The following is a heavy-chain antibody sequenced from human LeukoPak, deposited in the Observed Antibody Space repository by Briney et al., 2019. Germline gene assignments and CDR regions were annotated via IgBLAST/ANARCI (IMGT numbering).Heavy chain of an antibody. CDR3: ARERGVVVAATPYFDY. D-gene: IGHD2-15*01. J-gene: IGHJ4*02. Sequence: ASVKVSCKASGGTFSSYTISWVRQAPGQGLEWMGWISAYNGNTNYAQKLQGRVTMTTDTSTSTAYMELRSLRSDDTAVCYCARERGVVVAATPYFDYWGQGTLVTVSS. CDR1: GGTFSSYT. CDR2: ISAYNGNT. V-gene: IGHV1-18*01.